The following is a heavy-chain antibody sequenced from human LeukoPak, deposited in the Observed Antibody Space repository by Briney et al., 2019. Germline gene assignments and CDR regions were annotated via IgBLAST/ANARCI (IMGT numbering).Heavy chain of an antibody. Sequence: ASVKVSCKASGYTFTNYAMNWVRQAPGQGLEWMGIINPSGGSTSYAQKFQGRVTMTRDTSTSTVYMELSSLRSEDTAVYYCAREEPDWSFDYWGQGTLVTVSS. D-gene: IGHD3-9*01. CDR1: GYTFTNYA. CDR3: AREEPDWSFDY. V-gene: IGHV1-46*01. CDR2: INPSGGST. J-gene: IGHJ4*02.